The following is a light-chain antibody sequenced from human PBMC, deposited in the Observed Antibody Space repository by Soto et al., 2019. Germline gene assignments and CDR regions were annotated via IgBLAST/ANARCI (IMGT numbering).Light chain of an antibody. CDR2: EVS. Sequence: QSVLTQPPSASGSPGQSVTISCTGSSSDVGEYKYVSWYQQHPGKAPKLIIYEVSKRPSGIPGRFSGSKSGNTASLTVAGLQDADEADYYCSSYGGFNDVLFGGGTKLTVL. CDR3: SSYGGFNDVL. J-gene: IGLJ2*01. CDR1: SSDVGEYKY. V-gene: IGLV2-8*01.